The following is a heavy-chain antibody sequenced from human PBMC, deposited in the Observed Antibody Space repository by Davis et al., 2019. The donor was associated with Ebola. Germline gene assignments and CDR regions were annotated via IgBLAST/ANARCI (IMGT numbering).Heavy chain of an antibody. Sequence: PSETLSLTCTVSGGSISSGNYYWSWIRQSAGKRLEWIGHIYTSGHTNYNSSLKSRVTISADTSRNQFSLKLTSVTAADTAVYFCARRGRVQGVITYYYYGMDVWGQGTTVTVSS. D-gene: IGHD3-10*01. CDR3: ARRGRVQGVITYYYYGMDV. V-gene: IGHV4-61*09. CDR1: GGSISSGNYY. J-gene: IGHJ6*02. CDR2: IYTSGHT.